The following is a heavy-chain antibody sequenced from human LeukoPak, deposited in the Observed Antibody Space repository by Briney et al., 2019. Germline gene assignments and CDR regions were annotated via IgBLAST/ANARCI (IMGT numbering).Heavy chain of an antibody. V-gene: IGHV3-9*01. CDR1: GFTFSSYG. J-gene: IGHJ6*03. Sequence: TGGSLRLSCAASGFTFSSYGMSWVRQAPGKGLEWVSGISWNGDTIVYADSVKGRFTISRDNAKNSVYLQMNSLRAEDTALYYCVKAVVIDHYYFYMDVWGKGTTVTISS. D-gene: IGHD3-22*01. CDR3: VKAVVIDHYYFYMDV. CDR2: ISWNGDTI.